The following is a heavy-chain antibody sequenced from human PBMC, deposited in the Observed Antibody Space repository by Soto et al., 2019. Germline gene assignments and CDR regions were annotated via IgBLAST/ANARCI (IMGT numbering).Heavy chain of an antibody. D-gene: IGHD3-10*01. Sequence: GGSLRLSCAASGFTVSSNYMSWVRQAPGKGLEWVSVIYSGGSTYYADSVKGRFTISRDNSNTTLNLHMTSRRVAATAVYYCARESARYYGSESYYHWGQGTLVTVSS. V-gene: IGHV3-66*01. CDR3: ARESARYYGSESYYH. J-gene: IGHJ5*02. CDR1: GFTVSSNY. CDR2: IYSGGST.